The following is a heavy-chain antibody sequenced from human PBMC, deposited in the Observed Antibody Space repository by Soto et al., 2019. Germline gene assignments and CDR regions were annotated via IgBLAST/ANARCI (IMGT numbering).Heavy chain of an antibody. J-gene: IGHJ4*02. CDR1: GGSISIGGYY. CDR3: ARDRDYDVLAGYSPRYFDY. V-gene: IGHV4-31*03. D-gene: IGHD3-9*01. CDR2: IYYSGST. Sequence: SETLSLTCTVSGGSISIGGYYWAWIRQHPGKGLEWIRYIYYSGSTLYNPSLKSRVTISVDTSKNQFSLKLNSVTAADTAVYYCARDRDYDVLAGYSPRYFDYWGQGTLVTVSS.